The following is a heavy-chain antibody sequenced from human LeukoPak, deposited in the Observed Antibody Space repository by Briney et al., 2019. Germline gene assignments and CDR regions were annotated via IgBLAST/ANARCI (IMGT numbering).Heavy chain of an antibody. Sequence: PGGSLRLSCAGSGSTFSNYWMSWVRQAPGKGLEWVSAISGSGGSTYYADSVKGRFTISRDNSKNTLYLQMNSLRAEDTAVYYCAKAPYFDYWGQGTLVTVSS. V-gene: IGHV3-23*01. J-gene: IGHJ4*02. CDR1: GSTFSNYW. CDR3: AKAPYFDY. CDR2: ISGSGGST.